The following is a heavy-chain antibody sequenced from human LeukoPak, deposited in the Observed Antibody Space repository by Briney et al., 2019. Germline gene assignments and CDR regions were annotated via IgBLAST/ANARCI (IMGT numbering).Heavy chain of an antibody. D-gene: IGHD3-9*01. CDR2: ISYDGSNK. CDR3: ARDNFVYDAFDI. V-gene: IGHV3-30-3*01. Sequence: GGSLRLSCAASGFTFSSYAMHWVRQAPGKGLEWVAVISYDGSNKYYADSVKGRFTISRDNSKNTLYLQMNSLRAEDTAVYYCARDNFVYDAFDIWGQGTMVTVSS. J-gene: IGHJ3*02. CDR1: GFTFSSYA.